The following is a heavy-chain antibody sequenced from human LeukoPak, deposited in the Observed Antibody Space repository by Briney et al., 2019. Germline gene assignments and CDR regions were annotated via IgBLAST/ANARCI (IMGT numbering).Heavy chain of an antibody. V-gene: IGHV1-69*05. CDR1: GGTFSSYA. D-gene: IGHD6-13*01. CDR3: ARGHSSSWYPYYYMDV. CDR2: IIPIFGTA. Sequence: SVKVSCKASGGTFSSYAISWVRQAPGQGLEWKGGIIPIFGTANYAQKFQGRVTITTDESTSTAYMELSSLRSEDTAVYYCARGHSSSWYPYYYMDVWGKGTTVTVSS. J-gene: IGHJ6*03.